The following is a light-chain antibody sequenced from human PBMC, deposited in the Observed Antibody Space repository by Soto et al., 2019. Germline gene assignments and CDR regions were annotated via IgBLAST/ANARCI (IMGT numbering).Light chain of an antibody. J-gene: IGLJ2*01. Sequence: ALTQPASVSGSPGQSITISCTGTSSDVGGYDYVSWYQQHPGKAPKLMIYDVSNRPSGVCNRFSGSKSGNTASLTISGLQAEDEADYYCSSYTSSSTYVVFGGGTQLTVL. CDR1: SSDVGGYDY. CDR2: DVS. V-gene: IGLV2-14*01. CDR3: SSYTSSSTYVV.